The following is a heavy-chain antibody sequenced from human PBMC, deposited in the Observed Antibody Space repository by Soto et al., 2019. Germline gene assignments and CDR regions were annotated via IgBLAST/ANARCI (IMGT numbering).Heavy chain of an antibody. CDR3: AADINCRGTSCFPYNFDH. CDR1: GFTFSSSA. Sequence: SVKVSCKASGFTFSSSAVQWVRQARGQRLEWIGWIVVGSGNTNYAQKFQERVTITRDMSTSTAYMELSSLRSEDTAVYYCAADINCRGTSCFPYNFDHWGQGTLVTVSS. D-gene: IGHD2-2*01. CDR2: IVVGSGNT. V-gene: IGHV1-58*01. J-gene: IGHJ4*02.